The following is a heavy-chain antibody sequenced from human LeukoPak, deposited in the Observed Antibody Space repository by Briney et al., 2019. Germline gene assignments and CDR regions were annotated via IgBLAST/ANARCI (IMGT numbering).Heavy chain of an antibody. D-gene: IGHD6-19*01. CDR3: ARANLPGIAVAGSIEFDP. V-gene: IGHV4-39*07. CDR1: GGSISTSAYY. CDR2: IYYSGNT. Sequence: SETLSPTCIVSGGSISTSAYYWGWIRQPPGEGLQWIGSIYYSGNTYYNSSLKSRVTISVDTSKNQFSLKLSSVTAADTAVYYCARANLPGIAVAGSIEFDPWGQGTLVTVSS. J-gene: IGHJ5*02.